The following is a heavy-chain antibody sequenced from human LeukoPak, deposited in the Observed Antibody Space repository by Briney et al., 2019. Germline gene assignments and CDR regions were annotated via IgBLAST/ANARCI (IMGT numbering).Heavy chain of an antibody. Sequence: GASVKVSCKASGYTFTGYYMHWVRQAPGQGLEWMGWINPNSGGTNYAQKVQGRVTMTTDTSTSTAYMELRSLRSDDTAVYYCARDLIMYGSESYFDDTFDIWGQGTKVTVSS. CDR3: ARDLIMYGSESYFDDTFDI. V-gene: IGHV1-2*02. D-gene: IGHD3-10*01. CDR2: INPNSGGT. J-gene: IGHJ3*02. CDR1: GYTFTGYY.